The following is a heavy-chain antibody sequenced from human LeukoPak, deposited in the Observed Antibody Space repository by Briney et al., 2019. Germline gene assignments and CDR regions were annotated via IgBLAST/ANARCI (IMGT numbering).Heavy chain of an antibody. J-gene: IGHJ3*02. D-gene: IGHD5-24*01. CDR2: IYSGGST. Sequence: PGGSLRLSCAASGFTVSSNYMSWVRQAPGKGLEWVSVIYSGGSTYYADSVKGRFTISRDNSKNTLYLQMNSLRAEDTAVYYCAKDIALEMATRNAFDIWGQGTMVTVSS. V-gene: IGHV3-53*01. CDR1: GFTVSSNY. CDR3: AKDIALEMATRNAFDI.